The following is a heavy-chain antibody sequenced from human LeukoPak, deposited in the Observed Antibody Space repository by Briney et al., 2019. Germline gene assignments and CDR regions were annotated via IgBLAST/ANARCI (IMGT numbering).Heavy chain of an antibody. Sequence: GGSLRLSCAASGFTFSSYSMNWVRQAPGKGLEWVSSITSSSSYIYYADSVKGRFTISRDNAKNSLYLQMNSLRAEDTAVYYCARGGYYGSGRYYFDSWGQGTLVTVSS. J-gene: IGHJ4*02. CDR1: GFTFSSYS. D-gene: IGHD3-3*01. CDR2: ITSSSSYI. V-gene: IGHV3-21*01. CDR3: ARGGYYGSGRYYFDS.